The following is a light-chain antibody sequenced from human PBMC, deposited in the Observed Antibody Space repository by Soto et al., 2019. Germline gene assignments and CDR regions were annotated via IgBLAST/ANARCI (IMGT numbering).Light chain of an antibody. J-gene: IGKJ1*01. CDR3: QQYVSSPRT. V-gene: IGKV3-20*01. CDR2: GAS. Sequence: EIVLTQSPGTLSLSPGERATLSCRASQSVGSSYLAWYQQKLGQAPRLLIYGASSRATGIPDRFSGSGSGTDFTLTISRLEPEDFAVYYCQQYVSSPRTFGQGTNVEIK. CDR1: QSVGSSY.